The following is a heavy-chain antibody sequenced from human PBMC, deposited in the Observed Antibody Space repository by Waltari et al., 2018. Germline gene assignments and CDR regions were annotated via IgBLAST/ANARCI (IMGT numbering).Heavy chain of an antibody. Sequence: EVQLVESGGGLVQPGGSLRLSCAASGFTFSSYSMNWVRQAPGKGLEWVSYISSSSSTIYYADSVKGRFTISRDNAKNSLYLQMNSLRAEDTAVYYCAVGFLEWLYWGQGTLVTVSS. CDR3: AVGFLEWLY. V-gene: IGHV3-48*04. J-gene: IGHJ4*02. CDR2: ISSSSSTI. CDR1: GFTFSSYS. D-gene: IGHD3-3*01.